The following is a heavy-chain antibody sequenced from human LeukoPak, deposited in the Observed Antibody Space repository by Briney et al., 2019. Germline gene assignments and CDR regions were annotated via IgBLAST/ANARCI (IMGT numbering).Heavy chain of an antibody. CDR3: ARGKVVVVPAAPYGMDV. Sequence: SVKVSCKASGGTFSSYAISWVRQAPGQGLEWMGGITPIFGTANYAQKFQGRVTITADESTSTAYMELSSLRSEDTAVYYCARGKVVVVPAAPYGMDVWGQGTTVTVSS. J-gene: IGHJ6*02. D-gene: IGHD2-2*01. CDR1: GGTFSSYA. V-gene: IGHV1-69*13. CDR2: ITPIFGTA.